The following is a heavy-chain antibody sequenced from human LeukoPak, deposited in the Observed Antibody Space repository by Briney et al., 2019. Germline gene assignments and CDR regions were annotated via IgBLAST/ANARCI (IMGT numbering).Heavy chain of an antibody. CDR2: IYTSGST. D-gene: IGHD6-13*01. CDR1: GGSISSGSYY. V-gene: IGHV4-61*02. CDR3: ARYSSSWYDACDI. J-gene: IGHJ3*02. Sequence: PSLTLSLTCTVAGGSISSGSYYWSWIRQPAGKGLEWIGRIYTSGSTNYNPSLKSRVTISVDTSKNQFSLKLSSVTAADTAVYYCARYSSSWYDACDICGQGTMVTVSS.